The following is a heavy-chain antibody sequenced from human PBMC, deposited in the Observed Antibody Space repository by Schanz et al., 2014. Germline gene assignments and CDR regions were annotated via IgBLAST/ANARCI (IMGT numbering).Heavy chain of an antibody. V-gene: IGHV3-74*02. CDR2: IKSDGSST. CDR1: GFTFSTHA. J-gene: IGHJ5*02. Sequence: EVQLVESGGGVVQPGRSLRLSCAASGFTFSTHAMHWVRQAPGKGLEWVSRIKSDGSSTSYADSVKGRFTISRDNAKNTLYLQMNSLRAEDTAVYYCARPALWFGDNCFDPWGQGTLVTVSS. D-gene: IGHD3-10*01. CDR3: ARPALWFGDNCFDP.